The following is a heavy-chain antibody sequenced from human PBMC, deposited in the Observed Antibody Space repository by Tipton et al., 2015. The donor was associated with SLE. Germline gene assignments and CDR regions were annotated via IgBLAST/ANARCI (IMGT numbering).Heavy chain of an antibody. Sequence: QLVQSGPEVKKPGASVKVSCKASGYTFTSYGISWVRQAPGQGLEWMGRIIPIFGTANYAQKFQGRVTITADESTSTAYMELSSLRSEDTAVYYCARESHIAVARSWFDPWGQGTLVTVSS. D-gene: IGHD6-19*01. CDR3: ARESHIAVARSWFDP. CDR1: GYTFTSYG. J-gene: IGHJ5*02. V-gene: IGHV1-69*13. CDR2: IIPIFGTA.